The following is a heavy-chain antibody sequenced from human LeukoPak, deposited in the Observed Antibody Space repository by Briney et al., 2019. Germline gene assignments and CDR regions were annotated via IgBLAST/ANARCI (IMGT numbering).Heavy chain of an antibody. D-gene: IGHD5-18*01. Sequence: GGSLRLSCAAPGFTFSSYSMNWVRQAPGKGLEWVSSISSSSSYIYYADSVKGRFTISRDNAKNSLYLQMNSLRAEDTAVYYCARERIQLWLIEHAFDIWGQGTMVTVSS. J-gene: IGHJ3*02. CDR2: ISSSSSYI. CDR1: GFTFSSYS. CDR3: ARERIQLWLIEHAFDI. V-gene: IGHV3-21*01.